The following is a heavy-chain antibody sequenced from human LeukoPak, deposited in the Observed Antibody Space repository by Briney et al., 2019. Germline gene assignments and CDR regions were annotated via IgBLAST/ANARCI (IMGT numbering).Heavy chain of an antibody. CDR2: ISGSGGST. D-gene: IGHD3-22*01. CDR3: AKSAPYYYDSSGYRHFDY. V-gene: IGHV3-23*01. CDR1: GFTFSSYA. J-gene: IGHJ4*02. Sequence: GGSLRLSCAASGFTFSSYAMSWVRQAPGKGLEWVSAISGSGGSTYYADSVKGRFTISRDNSKNTLYLQVNSLRAEDTAVYYCAKSAPYYYDSSGYRHFDYWGQGTLVTVSS.